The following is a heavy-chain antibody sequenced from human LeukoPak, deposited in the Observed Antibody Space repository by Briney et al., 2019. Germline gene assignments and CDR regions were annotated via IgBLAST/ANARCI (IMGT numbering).Heavy chain of an antibody. CDR2: IYTSGST. Sequence: SETLSLTCTVSGNSISSGDYYWSWIRQPAGKGLEWIGRIYTSGSTNYNPSLKSRVTISGDTSKNQFSLRLSSVTAADTAVYYCARGEMATIEDAFDIWGQGTMVTVSS. J-gene: IGHJ3*02. V-gene: IGHV4-61*02. CDR3: ARGEMATIEDAFDI. CDR1: GNSISSGDYY. D-gene: IGHD5-24*01.